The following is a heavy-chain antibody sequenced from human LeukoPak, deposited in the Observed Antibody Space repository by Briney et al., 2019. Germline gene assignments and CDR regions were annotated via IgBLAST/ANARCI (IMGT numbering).Heavy chain of an antibody. CDR2: VSSSSSYI. V-gene: IGHV3-21*01. J-gene: IGHJ6*02. D-gene: IGHD4-17*01. CDR3: ARDRVGYGDQYYYYGMDV. CDR1: VFTFSSYS. Sequence: GGSLRLSCAASVFTFSSYSTNWVRQAPGKGLEWVSSVSSSSSYIYYADSVKGRFTISRDNAKNSLYLQMNSLRAEDTAVYYCARDRVGYGDQYYYYGMDVWGQGTTVTVSS.